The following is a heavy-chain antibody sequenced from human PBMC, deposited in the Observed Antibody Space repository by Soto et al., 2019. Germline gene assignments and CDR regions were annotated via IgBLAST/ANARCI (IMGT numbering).Heavy chain of an antibody. Sequence: SETLSLTCTVSGGSISSYYWSWIRQPPGKGLEWIGYIYYSGSTNYNPSLKSRVTISVDTSKNQFSLKLSSVTAADTAVYYCARMRCGPPELKSTSCYVDYWGQGTLVTVSS. CDR3: ARMRCGPPELKSTSCYVDY. CDR1: GGSISSYY. V-gene: IGHV4-59*01. J-gene: IGHJ4*02. CDR2: IYYSGST. D-gene: IGHD2-2*01.